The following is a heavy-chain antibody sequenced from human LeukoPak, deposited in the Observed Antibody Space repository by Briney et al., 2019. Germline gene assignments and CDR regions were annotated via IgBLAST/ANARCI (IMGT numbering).Heavy chain of an antibody. V-gene: IGHV1-69*05. J-gene: IGHJ2*01. CDR2: IIPIFGTA. D-gene: IGHD2-2*01. CDR1: GGTFSSYV. CDR3: ARDPYQLLRLPWYFDL. Sequence: SVKVSCKASGGTFSSYVISWVRQAPGQGLEWMGGIIPIFGTANYAQKLQGRVTMTTDTSTSTAYMELRSLRSDDTAVYYCARDPYQLLRLPWYFDLWGRGTLVTVSS.